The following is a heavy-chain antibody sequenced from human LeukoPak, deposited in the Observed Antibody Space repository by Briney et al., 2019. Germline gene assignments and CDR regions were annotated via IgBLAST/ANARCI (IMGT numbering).Heavy chain of an antibody. D-gene: IGHD4/OR15-4a*01. CDR2: IYYSGDT. Sequence: SETLSLTCTVSRGSISGYSWSWIRQSPGGGLEWIGYIYYSGDTAYNPSLRSRVTLSVDTSENQFSLQLRSVTTADTAVYYCVRGPYGASISKWFDPWGQGTQVIVSP. V-gene: IGHV4-59*01. CDR3: VRGPYGASISKWFDP. CDR1: RGSISGYS. J-gene: IGHJ5*02.